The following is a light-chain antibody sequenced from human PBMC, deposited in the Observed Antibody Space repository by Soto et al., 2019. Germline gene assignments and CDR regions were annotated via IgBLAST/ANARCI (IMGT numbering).Light chain of an antibody. J-gene: IGKJ4*01. Sequence: DVVLTQSPLSLPVTLGQPASISCRSSQSLVYTDGNTYLNWFQQRPGQSPRRLIYKVSNRDSGVPDRFSGGGSGTDFTLEISRVEAEDVGVYYCMRGTHWPLTFGGGTKVEIK. V-gene: IGKV2-30*01. CDR1: QSLVYTDGNTY. CDR3: MRGTHWPLT. CDR2: KVS.